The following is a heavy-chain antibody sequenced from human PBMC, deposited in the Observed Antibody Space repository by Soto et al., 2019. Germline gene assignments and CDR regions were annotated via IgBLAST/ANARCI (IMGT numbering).Heavy chain of an antibody. D-gene: IGHD1-26*01. CDR2: IYHSGST. V-gene: IGHV4-4*02. Sequence: QVQLQESCPGLVKPSGTLSLTCAVSGGSISSSNWWSWVRQPPGKGLEWIGEIYHSGSTNYNPSLKIRVTISVDKSKNQFSLKLSSVTAADTAVYYWARVSGSYYYGMDVWGQGTTVTVSS. J-gene: IGHJ6*02. CDR1: GGSISSSNW. CDR3: ARVSGSYYYGMDV.